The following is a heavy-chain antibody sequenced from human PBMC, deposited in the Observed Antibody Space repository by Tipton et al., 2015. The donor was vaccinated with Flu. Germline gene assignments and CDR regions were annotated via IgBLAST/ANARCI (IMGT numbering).Heavy chain of an antibody. CDR2: IYYSGST. Sequence: TLSLTCTVSGGSISSGGYYWSWIRQHPGKGLEWIGYIYYSGSTYYNPSLKSRVTISVDTSKNQFSLKLSSVTAADTAVYYCARSPRFGQVAVAFFDYWGQGTLVTVSS. V-gene: IGHV4-31*03. J-gene: IGHJ4*02. D-gene: IGHD6-19*01. CDR3: ARSPRFGQVAVAFFDY. CDR1: GGSISSGGYY.